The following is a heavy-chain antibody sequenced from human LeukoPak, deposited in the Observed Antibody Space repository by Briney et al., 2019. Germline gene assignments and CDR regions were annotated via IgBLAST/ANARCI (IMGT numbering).Heavy chain of an antibody. CDR1: GDSISSGGYY. Sequence: PSETLSLTCSVSGDSISSGGYYWNWIRQSPGKGLEWIGYIYFTGTTNYNPSLKSRVTISVDTSKKQLSLKLRSVTAADTAVYYCARDQRGDSAYDFDYWGQGILVTVSS. CDR2: IYFTGTT. D-gene: IGHD5-12*01. J-gene: IGHJ4*02. V-gene: IGHV4-61*08. CDR3: ARDQRGDSAYDFDY.